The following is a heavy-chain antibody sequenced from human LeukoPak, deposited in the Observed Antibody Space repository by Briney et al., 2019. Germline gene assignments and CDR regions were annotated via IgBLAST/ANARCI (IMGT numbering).Heavy chain of an antibody. Sequence: PSETLSLTCTVSGGSISSSSYYWGWIRQPPGKGLEWIGSIYHSGTTYYNPSLKSRVTISVDTFTDQFSLKLSSVTAADTAVYYCASLPLHYYYYMDVWGQGTTVTVSS. CDR1: GGSISSSSYY. CDR3: ASLPLHYYYYMDV. D-gene: IGHD2-21*01. CDR2: IYHSGTT. J-gene: IGHJ6*03. V-gene: IGHV4-39*01.